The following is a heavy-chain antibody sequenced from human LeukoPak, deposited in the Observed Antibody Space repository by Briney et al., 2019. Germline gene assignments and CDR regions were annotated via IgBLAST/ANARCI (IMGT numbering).Heavy chain of an antibody. J-gene: IGHJ4*02. D-gene: IGHD3-22*01. CDR1: GFTFSSYA. V-gene: IGHV3-23*01. CDR2: ISGSGGGT. CDR3: ASLALKYYYYDSSGRWY. Sequence: GGSLRLSCAASGFTFSSYAMSWVRQAPGKGLEWVSAISGSGGGTYYADSVKGRFTISRDNSKNTLYLQMNSLRAEDTAVYYCASLALKYYYYDSSGRWYWGQGTLVTVSS.